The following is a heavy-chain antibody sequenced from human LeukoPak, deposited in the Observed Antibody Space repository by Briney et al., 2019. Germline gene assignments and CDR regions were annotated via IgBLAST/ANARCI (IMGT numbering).Heavy chain of an antibody. CDR3: ARGGHRQKEF. Sequence: GGSLRLSCSASGYTFSNYWMTWVRQSPGKGLEWVAIIKHDGSDKYCVDSVKGRFTISRDNAKNSLYLQMSSLRAEDTAVYYCARGGHRQKEFWGQGPLVTVSS. D-gene: IGHD3-10*01. J-gene: IGHJ4*02. V-gene: IGHV3-7*01. CDR1: GYTFSNYW. CDR2: IKHDGSDK.